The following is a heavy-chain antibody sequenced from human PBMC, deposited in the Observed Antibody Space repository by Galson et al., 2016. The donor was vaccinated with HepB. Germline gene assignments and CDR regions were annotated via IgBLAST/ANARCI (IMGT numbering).Heavy chain of an antibody. J-gene: IGHJ3*01. CDR3: ARDRGAHYAGHSDAFDL. Sequence: SLRLSCAVSGFSVNDYYMNWIRQTPGKGLEWVANISVSSLYFSSTYTDYAESVKGRFTISRDNDENSLYQQMNSLRVEDTAVYYCARDRGAHYAGHSDAFDLWGQGTLVIVSS. V-gene: IGHV3-11*05. CDR1: GFSVNDYY. D-gene: IGHD4-23*01. CDR2: ISVSSLYFSSTYT.